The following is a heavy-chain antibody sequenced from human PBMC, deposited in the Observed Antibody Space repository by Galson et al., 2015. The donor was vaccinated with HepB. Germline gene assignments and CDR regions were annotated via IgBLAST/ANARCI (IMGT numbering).Heavy chain of an antibody. CDR2: ISYDGSNK. CDR3: ARDRRVVVAAINEYYYYGMDV. V-gene: IGHV3-30-3*01. Sequence: SLRLSCAASGFTFSRYAMHWVRQAPGKGLEWVAVISYDGSNKYYADSVKGRFTISRDNSKNTLYLQMNSLRAEDTAVYYCARDRRVVVAAINEYYYYGMDVWGQGTTVTVSS. CDR1: GFTFSRYA. D-gene: IGHD2-15*01. J-gene: IGHJ6*02.